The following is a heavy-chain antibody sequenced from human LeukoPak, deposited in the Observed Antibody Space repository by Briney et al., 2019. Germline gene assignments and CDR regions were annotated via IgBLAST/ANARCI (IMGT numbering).Heavy chain of an antibody. CDR1: GFTFSSYA. Sequence: HPGGSLRLSCAASGFTFSSYAMSWVRQAPGKGLEWVSAISGSGVSTYYADSVKGRFTISRDNSKNTLYVQMNSLRADDTAVYYCEKDPGWFGEDKNWYFDLWGRGTLVTVSS. CDR2: ISGSGVST. V-gene: IGHV3-23*01. CDR3: EKDPGWFGEDKNWYFDL. D-gene: IGHD3-10*01. J-gene: IGHJ2*01.